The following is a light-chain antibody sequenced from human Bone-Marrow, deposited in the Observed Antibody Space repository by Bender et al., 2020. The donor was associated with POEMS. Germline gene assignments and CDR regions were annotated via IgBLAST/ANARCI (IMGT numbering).Light chain of an antibody. CDR2: N. CDR1: SSNIGTNP. V-gene: IGLV1-44*01. Sequence: QSVLTQPPSASGTPGQRVTISCSGSSSNIGTNPVNWYQQLPGTAPKLLIYNQRPSGVPDRFSGSKSGTPASLAISGVQSEDEDDYYCAAWEDSLNGWVFSGGTRLTVL. CDR3: AAWEDSLNGWV. J-gene: IGLJ3*02.